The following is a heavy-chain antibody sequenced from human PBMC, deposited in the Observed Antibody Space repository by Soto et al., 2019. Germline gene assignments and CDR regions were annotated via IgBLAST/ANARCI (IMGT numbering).Heavy chain of an antibody. CDR3: ARHVGYCSSTSCSAPDYYYYYMDV. V-gene: IGHV4-59*08. J-gene: IGHJ6*03. Sequence: SETLSLTCTVSGGSISSYYWSWIRQPPGKGLEWIGYIYYSGSTNYNPSLKSRVTISVDTSKNQFSLKLSSVTAADTAVYYCARHVGYCSSTSCSAPDYYYYYMDVWGKGATVTVSS. CDR2: IYYSGST. CDR1: GGSISSYY. D-gene: IGHD2-2*01.